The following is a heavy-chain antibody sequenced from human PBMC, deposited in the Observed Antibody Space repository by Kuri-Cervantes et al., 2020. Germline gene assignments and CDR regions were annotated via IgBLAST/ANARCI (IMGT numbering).Heavy chain of an antibody. V-gene: IGHV3-21*01. CDR3: ARDLEGYSNYVPPHFDY. CDR2: ISSSSSYI. D-gene: IGHD4-11*01. Sequence: GESLKISCAASGFTFSSYSMNWVRQAPGKGLEWVSSISSSSSYIYYADSVKGRFTISRDNAKNSLYLQMNSLRAEDTAVYYCARDLEGYSNYVPPHFDYWGQGTLVTVSS. J-gene: IGHJ4*02. CDR1: GFTFSSYS.